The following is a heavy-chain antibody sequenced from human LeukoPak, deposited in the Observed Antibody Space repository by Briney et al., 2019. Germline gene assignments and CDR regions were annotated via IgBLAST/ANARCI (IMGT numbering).Heavy chain of an antibody. D-gene: IGHD2-2*01. CDR1: GFTFSGSA. V-gene: IGHV3-73*01. CDR3: TSRDCSSTSCYRDPTYYYYYMDV. CDR2: IRSKANSYAT. Sequence: GESLKISCAASGFTFSGSAMHCVRQASGKGLEWVGRIRSKANSYATAYAASVKGRFTISRDDSKNTAYLQMNSLKTEDTAVYYCTSRDCSSTSCYRDPTYYYYYMDVWGKGTTVTVSS. J-gene: IGHJ6*03.